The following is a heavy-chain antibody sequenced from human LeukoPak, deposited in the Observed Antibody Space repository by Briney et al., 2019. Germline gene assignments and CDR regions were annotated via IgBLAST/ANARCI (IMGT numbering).Heavy chain of an antibody. Sequence: PSETLSLTCAVYGGSFSGYYWSWIRQPPGKGLEWIGEINHSGSTNYNPSLESRVTISVDTSKNQFSLKLSSVTAADTAVYYCAREFDWGQGTMVTVSS. CDR2: INHSGST. CDR3: AREFD. CDR1: GGSFSGYY. J-gene: IGHJ3*01. V-gene: IGHV4-34*01.